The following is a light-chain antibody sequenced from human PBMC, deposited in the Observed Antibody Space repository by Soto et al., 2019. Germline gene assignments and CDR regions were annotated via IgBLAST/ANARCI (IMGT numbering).Light chain of an antibody. CDR1: QSVSRS. Sequence: EIVLTQSPVTLSLSPGERATLSCRASQSVSRSFAWYQQKPGQAPRLLIYDASNRATGIPARFSGSGSGTDFTLTISSLEPEDFAVYFCQHRHNWPLTFGGGTKVEIK. CDR3: QHRHNWPLT. J-gene: IGKJ4*01. CDR2: DAS. V-gene: IGKV3-11*01.